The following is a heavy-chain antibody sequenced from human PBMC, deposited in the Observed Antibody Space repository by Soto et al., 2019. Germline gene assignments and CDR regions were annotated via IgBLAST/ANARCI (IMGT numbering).Heavy chain of an antibody. J-gene: IGHJ4*02. D-gene: IGHD3-22*01. Sequence: GGSLRLSCAASGFTFSSYAMHWVRQAPGKGLEYVSSISTNGGSTHYADSVKGRFTISRDNSKNTLYLQMNSLRAEDTAVYYCARRDDSSGFDYWGQGTLVTVSS. CDR1: GFTFSSYA. CDR2: ISTNGGST. V-gene: IGHV3-64*04. CDR3: ARRDDSSGFDY.